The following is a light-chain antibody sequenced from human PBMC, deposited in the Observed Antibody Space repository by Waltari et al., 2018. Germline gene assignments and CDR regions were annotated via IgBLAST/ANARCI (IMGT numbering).Light chain of an antibody. CDR1: SGHSSNI. Sequence: QLVLTQSPSASASLGASVKLTCTLSSGHSSNIIAWLQQRPERGPRYLMKVNSDGSHYKGDDIPYRFSGSSSGAERYLTISSLQSEDAADYYCETGGHGTWVFGGGTKLTVL. J-gene: IGLJ3*02. CDR2: VNSDGSH. V-gene: IGLV4-69*01. CDR3: ETGGHGTWV.